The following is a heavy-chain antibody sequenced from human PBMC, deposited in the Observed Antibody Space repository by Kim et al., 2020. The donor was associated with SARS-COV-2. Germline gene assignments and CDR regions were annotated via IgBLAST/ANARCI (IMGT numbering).Heavy chain of an antibody. J-gene: IGHJ4*02. CDR2: ISSSSSYI. D-gene: IGHD1-26*01. CDR1: GFTFSSYS. V-gene: IGHV3-21*01. CDR3: ARDLAGSTAAFDY. Sequence: GGSMRLSCAASGFTFSSYSMNWVRQAPGKGLEWVSSISSSSSYIYYADSVKGRFTISRDNAKNSLYLQMNSLRAEDTAVYYCARDLAGSTAAFDYWGQGTLVTVSS.